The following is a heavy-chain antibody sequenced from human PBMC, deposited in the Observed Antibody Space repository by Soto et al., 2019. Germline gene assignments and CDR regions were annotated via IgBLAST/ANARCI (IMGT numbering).Heavy chain of an antibody. CDR1: GFTFSSYT. Sequence: GGSLRLSCAASGFTFSSYTMHWVRQAPGKGLEWVAVISYDGSKKYYAESVKGRFTISRDNPENTLYLQLNSLRPEDTAVYYCAKEWDTVMFYWYFDLWGRGALVTVSS. J-gene: IGHJ2*01. D-gene: IGHD3-16*01. V-gene: IGHV3-30*04. CDR2: ISYDGSKK. CDR3: AKEWDTVMFYWYFDL.